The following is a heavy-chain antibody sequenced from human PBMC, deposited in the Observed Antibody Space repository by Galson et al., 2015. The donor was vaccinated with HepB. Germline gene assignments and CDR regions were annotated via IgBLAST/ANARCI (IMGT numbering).Heavy chain of an antibody. CDR2: ISGGGGDT. CDR3: AKVRRYSSSWETFDY. V-gene: IGHV3-23*01. D-gene: IGHD6-13*01. CDR1: GFTFSSYA. Sequence: SLRLSCAASGFTFSSYAMSWVRQAPGKGLEWVSAISGGGGDTYYADSVKGRFTISRGNSKNTLYLQMNSLRGEDTAVYYCAKVRRYSSSWETFDYWGQGTLVTVSS. J-gene: IGHJ4*02.